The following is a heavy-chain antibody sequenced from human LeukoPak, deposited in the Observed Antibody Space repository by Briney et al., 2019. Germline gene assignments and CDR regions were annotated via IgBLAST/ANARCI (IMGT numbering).Heavy chain of an antibody. CDR1: GGSISSSSYY. D-gene: IGHD7-27*01. CDR3: ASIETGDSDY. CDR2: IYYSGST. J-gene: IGHJ4*02. V-gene: IGHV4-39*01. Sequence: PSETLSLTCTVSGGSISSSSYYWGWIRQPPGKGLEWIGSIYYSGSTYYNPSLKSRVTISVDTSKNQFSLKLSSVTAADTAVYYCASIETGDSDYWGQGTLVTVSS.